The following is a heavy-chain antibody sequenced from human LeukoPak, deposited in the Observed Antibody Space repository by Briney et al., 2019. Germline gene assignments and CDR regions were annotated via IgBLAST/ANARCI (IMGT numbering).Heavy chain of an antibody. Sequence: PGGSLRLSCAASGFTFSSYGMHWVRQAPGKGLEWVAVISYDGSNKYYADSVKGRFTISRDNSKNTLHLQMNSLRAEDTAVYYCAKRQLKDIVVVVAATLGAFDIWGQGTMVTVSS. V-gene: IGHV3-30*18. J-gene: IGHJ3*02. CDR1: GFTFSSYG. CDR2: ISYDGSNK. D-gene: IGHD2-15*01. CDR3: AKRQLKDIVVVVAATLGAFDI.